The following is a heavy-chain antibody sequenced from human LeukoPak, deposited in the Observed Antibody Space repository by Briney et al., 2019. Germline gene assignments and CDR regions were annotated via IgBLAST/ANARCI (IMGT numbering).Heavy chain of an antibody. J-gene: IGHJ4*02. CDR2: INHSGST. V-gene: IGHV4-34*01. CDR1: GGSFSGNY. Sequence: SETLSLTCVVYGGSFSGNYWSWIRQPPGKGLEWIGEINHSGSTNYNPSLKSRVTISVDTSKNQFSLSLSSVTAADTAVYYCARDDILTGFDYWGQGTLVTVSS. D-gene: IGHD3-9*01. CDR3: ARDDILTGFDY.